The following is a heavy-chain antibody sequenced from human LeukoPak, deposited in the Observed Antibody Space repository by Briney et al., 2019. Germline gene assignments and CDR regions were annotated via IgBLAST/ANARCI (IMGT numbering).Heavy chain of an antibody. CDR3: ARVDGDCSGGSCYGIDY. CDR2: IYYSGRT. CDR1: GGSISSDY. J-gene: IGHJ4*02. V-gene: IGHV4-59*01. Sequence: SETLSVNCIVSGGSISSDYWSWIRQPPGKGLEWIGYIYYSGRTNYNPSLRSRVTISVDTSKNQFSLRLTSVTDADTAVYYCARVDGDCSGGSCYGIDYWGQGTLVTVSS. D-gene: IGHD2-15*01.